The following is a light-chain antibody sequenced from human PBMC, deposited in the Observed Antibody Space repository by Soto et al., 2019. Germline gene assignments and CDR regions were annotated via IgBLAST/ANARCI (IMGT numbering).Light chain of an antibody. CDR2: DVS. CDR3: SSYTSSSTLV. CDR1: SSDVGGYNY. Sequence: QSALTQPASVSGSPGQSITISCTGTSSDVGGYNYVSWYQQHPGKAPKLMIYDVSNRPSGVSNRFSGSKSGNTASLTISGLQAEDEDDYSCSSYTSSSTLVFGTGTKVPVL. V-gene: IGLV2-14*01. J-gene: IGLJ1*01.